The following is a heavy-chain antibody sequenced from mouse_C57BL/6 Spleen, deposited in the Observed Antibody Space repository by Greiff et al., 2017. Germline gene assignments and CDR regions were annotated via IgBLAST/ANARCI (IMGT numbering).Heavy chain of an antibody. CDR3: TTPIYYGNHYFDY. Sequence: VQLQQSGAELVRPGASVKLSCTASGFNIKDYYMHWVKQRPEQGLEWIGRIDPEDGDTEYAPKFQGKATMTADTSSNTAYLQLSSLTSEDTAVYYCTTPIYYGNHYFDYWGQGTTLTVSS. CDR1: GFNIKDYY. J-gene: IGHJ2*01. D-gene: IGHD2-1*01. CDR2: IDPEDGDT. V-gene: IGHV14-1*01.